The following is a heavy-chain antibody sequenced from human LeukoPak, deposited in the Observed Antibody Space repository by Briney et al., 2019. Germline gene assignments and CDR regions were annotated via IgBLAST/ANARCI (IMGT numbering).Heavy chain of an antibody. Sequence: VASVKVSCKASGYTFTNYYMHWVRQAPGQGLEWMGIINPSGGSTSYAQKFQGRVTMTRDTSTSTVYMELSSLRSEDTAVYYCARDPPTTVTNGDAFDIWGQGTMVTVSS. CDR2: INPSGGST. D-gene: IGHD4-17*01. CDR3: ARDPPTTVTNGDAFDI. V-gene: IGHV1-46*01. CDR1: GYTFTNYY. J-gene: IGHJ3*02.